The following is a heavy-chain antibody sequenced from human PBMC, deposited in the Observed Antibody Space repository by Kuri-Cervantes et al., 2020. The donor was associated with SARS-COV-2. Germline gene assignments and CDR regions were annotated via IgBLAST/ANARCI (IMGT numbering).Heavy chain of an antibody. Sequence: SVKVSCKASGFTFTSSAVQWVRQARGQRLEWIGWIVVGSGNTNYAQKFQERVTITRDMSTSTAYMELSSLRAEDTAVYYCASRDPAANAFDIWGQGTMVTVSS. J-gene: IGHJ3*02. CDR1: GFTFTSSA. V-gene: IGHV1-58*01. D-gene: IGHD2-2*01. CDR2: IVVGSGNT. CDR3: ASRDPAANAFDI.